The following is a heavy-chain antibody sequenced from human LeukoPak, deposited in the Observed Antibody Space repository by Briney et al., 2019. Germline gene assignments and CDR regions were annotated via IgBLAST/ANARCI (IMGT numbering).Heavy chain of an antibody. CDR1: GYTFTNYG. D-gene: IGHD3-3*02. Sequence: GASVKVSCKASGYTFTNYGINWVRQATGQGLEWMGWMDPTSGSTGSAQKFQDRLTMTRDTSISTAYMELTSLRSEDTAVYYCARMDRDISKCQINWFDPWGQGTLVTVSS. V-gene: IGHV1-8*02. CDR2: MDPTSGST. CDR3: ARMDRDISKCQINWFDP. J-gene: IGHJ5*02.